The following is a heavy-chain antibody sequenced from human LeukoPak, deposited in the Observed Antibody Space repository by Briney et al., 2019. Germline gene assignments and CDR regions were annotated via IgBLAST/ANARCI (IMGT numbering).Heavy chain of an antibody. V-gene: IGHV4-30-4*01. CDR3: ARENIQLWSNFDY. CDR2: IYCSGST. CDR1: GGSISSGDYY. J-gene: IGHJ4*02. Sequence: SQTLSLTCTVSGGSISSGDYYWSWIRQPPGKGLEWIGYIYCSGSTYYNPSLKSRVTISVDTSRNQFSLKLSSVTAADTAVYYCARENIQLWSNFDYWGQGTLVTVSS. D-gene: IGHD5-18*01.